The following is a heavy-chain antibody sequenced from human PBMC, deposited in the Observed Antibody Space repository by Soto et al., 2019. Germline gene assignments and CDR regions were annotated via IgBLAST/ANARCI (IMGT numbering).Heavy chain of an antibody. V-gene: IGHV1-69*02. D-gene: IGHD1-1*01. J-gene: IGHJ4*02. Sequence: QVQLVQSGAEVKKPGSSVKVSCKASGGTFSSYTISWVRQAPGQGLEWMGRIIPILDIANYAQKFQGRVTLTSDNSTNTADMELSSLRSDDTAVYYCERSDNVPMGYWGQGTLVPVSS. CDR2: IIPILDIA. CDR1: GGTFSSYT. CDR3: ERSDNVPMGY.